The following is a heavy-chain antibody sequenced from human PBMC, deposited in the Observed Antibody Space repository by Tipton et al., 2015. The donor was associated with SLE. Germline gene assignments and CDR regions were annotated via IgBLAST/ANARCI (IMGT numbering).Heavy chain of an antibody. CDR3: ARDQYNWNDPRYYYYYMDV. Sequence: TLSLTCAVFGGSISRNNWWSWVRQPPGKGLEWIGEIYHTGNTYYNPSLKSRVTMSVDTSKNQFSLKLSSVTAADTAVYYCARDQYNWNDPRYYYYYMDVWGKGTTVTVSS. J-gene: IGHJ6*03. CDR1: GGSISRNNW. V-gene: IGHV4-4*02. CDR2: IYHTGNT. D-gene: IGHD1-20*01.